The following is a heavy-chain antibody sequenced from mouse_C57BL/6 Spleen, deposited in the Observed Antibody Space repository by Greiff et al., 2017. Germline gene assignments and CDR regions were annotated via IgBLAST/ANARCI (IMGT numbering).Heavy chain of an antibody. CDR2: ISDGGSYT. CDR3: ARDYYGRSPAWFAY. V-gene: IGHV5-4*01. Sequence: EVMLVESGGGLVKPGGSLKLSCAASGFTFSSYAMSWVRQTPEKRLEWVATISDGGSYTYYPDNVKGRFTISRDNAKNNLYLQMSHLKSEDTAMYYCARDYYGRSPAWFAYWGQGTLVTVSA. CDR1: GFTFSSYA. J-gene: IGHJ3*01. D-gene: IGHD1-1*01.